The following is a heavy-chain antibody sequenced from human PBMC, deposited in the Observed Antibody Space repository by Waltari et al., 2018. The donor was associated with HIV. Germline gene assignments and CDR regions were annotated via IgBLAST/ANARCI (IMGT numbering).Heavy chain of an antibody. Sequence: EVQVVETGGGLIQPGGSLRLSCAASGFTVSSIYMSWVRQAPGKGLEWVSIINNDGTTYYTDSVKGRFTISRDNSKNTLYLQMNSLRAEDTALYYCARANYDFRYYFRYWGQGTLLTVSS. D-gene: IGHD3-3*01. V-gene: IGHV3-53*02. CDR1: GFTVSSIY. J-gene: IGHJ4*02. CDR3: ARANYDFRYYFRY. CDR2: INNDGTT.